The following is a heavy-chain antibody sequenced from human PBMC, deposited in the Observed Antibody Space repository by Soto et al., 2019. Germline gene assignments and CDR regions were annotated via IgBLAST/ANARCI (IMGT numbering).Heavy chain of an antibody. J-gene: IGHJ4*02. CDR1: GFTFSNAW. CDR3: TTFQQQLPFDY. D-gene: IGHD6-13*01. Sequence: GGSLRLSCAASGFTFSNAWMSWVRQAPGKGLEWVGRIKSKTDGGTTDYAAPVKGRFTISRDDSKNTLYLQMNSLKSEDTAVYYCTTFQQQLPFDYWGQGTLVTVSS. V-gene: IGHV3-15*01. CDR2: IKSKTDGGTT.